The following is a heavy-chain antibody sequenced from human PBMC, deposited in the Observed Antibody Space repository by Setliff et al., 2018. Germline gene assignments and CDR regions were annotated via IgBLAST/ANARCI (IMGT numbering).Heavy chain of an antibody. J-gene: IGHJ6*03. D-gene: IGHD4-17*01. V-gene: IGHV3-15*01. CDR1: GFTFSNAW. CDR3: TTSISEDYDYGENEGVYYYYYYMDV. CDR2: IKSKTDGGTT. Sequence: GGSLRLSCGASGFTFSNAWMSWVRQAPGKGLEWVGRIKSKTDGGTTDYAAPVKGRFTISRDDSKNTLYLQMNSLKTEDTAVYYCTTSISEDYDYGENEGVYYYYYYMDVWGKGTTVTVSS.